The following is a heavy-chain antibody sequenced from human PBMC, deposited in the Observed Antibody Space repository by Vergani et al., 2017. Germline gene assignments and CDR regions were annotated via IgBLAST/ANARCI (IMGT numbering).Heavy chain of an antibody. D-gene: IGHD3-3*01. Sequence: EVQMLESGGGLVQPGGSLRLSCAASGFTFSSYAMSWVRQAPGKGLEWVSAISGSGGSTNYADSVKGRFTISRDNSKNTLYLQMNSMRAEDTAVYYCAKGYDFWGGSSTDYWGQGPLVTVSS. CDR3: AKGYDFWGGSSTDY. CDR1: GFTFSSYA. J-gene: IGHJ4*02. V-gene: IGHV3-23*01. CDR2: ISGSGGST.